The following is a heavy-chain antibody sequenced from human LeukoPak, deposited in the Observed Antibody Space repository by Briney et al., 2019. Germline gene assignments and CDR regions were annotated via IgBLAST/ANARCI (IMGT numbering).Heavy chain of an antibody. CDR1: GVSVGSISSYY. CDR3: ASWYYYGSGRYFDY. J-gene: IGHJ4*02. V-gene: IGHV4-59*08. CDR2: IYYSGST. Sequence: PSETLSLTCTVSGVSVGSISSYYGTWIRQPPGKGLEWIGYIYYSGSTNYNPYLKSRVTISVDTSKKQFSLKLSSVTAADTAVYYCASWYYYGSGRYFDYWGQGTLVTVSS. D-gene: IGHD3-10*01.